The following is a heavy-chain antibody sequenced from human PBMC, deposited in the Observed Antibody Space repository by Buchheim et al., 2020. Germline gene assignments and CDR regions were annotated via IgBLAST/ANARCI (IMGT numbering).Heavy chain of an antibody. CDR3: AKDGYSSGWGFDY. Sequence: EVQLLESGGGLVQPGGSVRLSCVGSGYTFSNYAMSWVRQAPGKGLEWVSAISSGAGGIKYADSVKGRFTISRDNYTNKLYLQMNSLTAEDTAIYYCAKDGYSSGWGFDYWGQGTL. J-gene: IGHJ4*02. CDR2: ISSGAGGI. D-gene: IGHD6-19*01. CDR1: GYTFSNYA. V-gene: IGHV3-23*01.